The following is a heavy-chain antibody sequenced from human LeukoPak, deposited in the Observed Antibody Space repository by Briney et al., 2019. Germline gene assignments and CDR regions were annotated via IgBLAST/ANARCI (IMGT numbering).Heavy chain of an antibody. CDR1: GYTFSDYY. CDR3: ARDRLGDTYGYGDY. CDR2: INVNDGDT. Sequence: GASVKVSCKASGYTFSDYYIHWVRQAPGQGPEWMGRINVNDGDTKFAQKFQGRVTMTRDTSIRTTYMELRGLKTDDTAVYYCARDRLGDTYGYGDYWGRGTLVSVSS. V-gene: IGHV1-2*06. J-gene: IGHJ4*02. D-gene: IGHD5-18*01.